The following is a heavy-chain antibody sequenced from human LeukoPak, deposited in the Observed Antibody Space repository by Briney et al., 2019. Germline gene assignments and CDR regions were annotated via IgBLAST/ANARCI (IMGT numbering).Heavy chain of an antibody. V-gene: IGHV4-4*02. CDR1: GGSISSSNW. J-gene: IGHJ4*02. CDR2: IYHSGST. Sequence: SETLSLTCAVPGGSISSSNWWSWVRRPPGKGLEWIGEIYHSGSTNYNPSLKSRVTISVDKSKNQFSLKLSSVTAADTAVYYCARAPGEGGYYFDYWGQGTLVTVSS. D-gene: IGHD1-26*01. CDR3: ARAPGEGGYYFDY.